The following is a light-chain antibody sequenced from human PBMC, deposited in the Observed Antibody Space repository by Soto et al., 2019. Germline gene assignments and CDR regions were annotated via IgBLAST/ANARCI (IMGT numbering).Light chain of an antibody. CDR2: DVS. J-gene: IGLJ2*01. CDR1: SSDVGGYNY. V-gene: IGLV2-14*01. CDR3: SSYTSSTTVV. Sequence: QSVLTQPASVSGSPGQSITLSCTGTSSDVGGYNYVSWYQQHPGKVPKLMIYDVSNRPSGVSNRFSGSKSGNTASLTISGLQAEDEADYYCSSYTSSTTVVFGGGTKLTVL.